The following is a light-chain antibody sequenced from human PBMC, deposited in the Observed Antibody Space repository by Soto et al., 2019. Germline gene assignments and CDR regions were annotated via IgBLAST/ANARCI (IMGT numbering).Light chain of an antibody. CDR2: LGS. CDR3: MQALQSPRT. V-gene: IGKV2-28*01. Sequence: DIVMTQSQLSLPVTPGEAASISCRSSQSLLHSNGYNFLDWYLQKPGQSPQILINLGSNRSSGVPDRFSGSGSGTDFTLKISRVEAEDVGVYYCMQALQSPRTFGQGTKVEIK. CDR1: QSLLHSNGYNF. J-gene: IGKJ1*01.